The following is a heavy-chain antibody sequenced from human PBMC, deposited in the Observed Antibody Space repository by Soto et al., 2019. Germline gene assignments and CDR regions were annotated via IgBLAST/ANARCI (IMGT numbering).Heavy chain of an antibody. CDR1: GFTFSDYA. J-gene: IGHJ4*02. V-gene: IGHV3-23*01. D-gene: IGHD2-2*02. CDR2: ISAGGST. CDR3: ANVPIWCSSTSCYTEGFDY. Sequence: EVQLLDSGGGLVQPGGSLRLSCTASGFTFSDYAMSWVRQPPGKGLEWVSVISAGGSTYYADSVKGRFTVSRANSKNTPYLQMNSLRAEYTAVYYCANVPIWCSSTSCYTEGFDYWGQGTLVTVSS.